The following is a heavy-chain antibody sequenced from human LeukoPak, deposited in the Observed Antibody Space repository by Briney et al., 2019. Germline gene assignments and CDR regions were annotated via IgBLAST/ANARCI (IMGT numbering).Heavy chain of an antibody. D-gene: IGHD3-3*01. CDR3: ARGLGDFWSGYYTGMKGYYFDY. CDR1: GGSISSYY. Sequence: SETLSLTCTVSGGSISSYYWSWIRQPPGKGLEWIGEINHSGSTNYNPSLKSRVTISVDTSKNQFTLKLSSVTAADTAVYYCARGLGDFWSGYYTGMKGYYFDYWGQGTLVTVSS. J-gene: IGHJ4*02. V-gene: IGHV4-34*01. CDR2: INHSGST.